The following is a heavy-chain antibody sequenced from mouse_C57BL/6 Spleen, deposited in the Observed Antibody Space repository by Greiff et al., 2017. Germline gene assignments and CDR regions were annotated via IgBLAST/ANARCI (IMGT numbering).Heavy chain of an antibody. V-gene: IGHV1-80*01. CDR3: ARKKYYGSSPYYFDY. CDR2: IYPGDGDT. J-gene: IGHJ2*01. D-gene: IGHD1-1*01. Sequence: QVQLQQSGAELVKPGASVKISCKASGYAFSSYWMNWVKQRPGKGLEWIGQIYPGDGDTNYNGKFKGKATLTAEKSSSTAYMQLSSLTSEDSAVYFCARKKYYGSSPYYFDYWGQGTTLTVSS. CDR1: GYAFSSYW.